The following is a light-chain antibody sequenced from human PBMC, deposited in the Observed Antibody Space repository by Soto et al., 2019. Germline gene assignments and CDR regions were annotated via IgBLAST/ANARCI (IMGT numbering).Light chain of an antibody. J-gene: IGLJ3*02. V-gene: IGLV2-8*01. CDR1: SSDIGAYDY. Sequence: QSVLTQPASLSGSPGQSITISCTGTSSDIGAYDYVSWFQQHPGKAPKLMISEVNNRPFGVPDRFSGSKSGNTASLTASGLQAEDEADYYCSSHAGSNNLVFGGGTQLTVL. CDR2: EVN. CDR3: SSHAGSNNLV.